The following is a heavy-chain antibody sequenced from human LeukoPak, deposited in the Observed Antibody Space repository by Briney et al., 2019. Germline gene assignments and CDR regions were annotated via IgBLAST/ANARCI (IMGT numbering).Heavy chain of an antibody. CDR2: IYPGDSDT. D-gene: IGHD3-22*01. Sequence: GESLKISCKGFGYSFTNYWIGWVRQMPGKGLEWMGIIYPGDSDTRYSPSFQGQVTISADKSIGTAYLQWGSLKASDTAMYYCARRADSSAYYTYWGQGTLVTVIS. V-gene: IGHV5-51*01. CDR3: ARRADSSAYYTY. J-gene: IGHJ4*02. CDR1: GYSFTNYW.